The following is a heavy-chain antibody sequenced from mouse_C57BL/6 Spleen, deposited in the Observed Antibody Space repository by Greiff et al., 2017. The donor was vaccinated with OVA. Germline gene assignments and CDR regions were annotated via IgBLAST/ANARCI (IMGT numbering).Heavy chain of an antibody. V-gene: IGHV1-50*01. CDR2: IDPSDSYT. J-gene: IGHJ1*03. CDR1: GYTFTSYW. Sequence: QVQLQQPGAELVKPGASVKLSCKASGYTFTSYWMQWVKQRPGQGLEWIGEIDPSDSYTNYNQKFKGKATLTVDTSSSTAYMQLSSLTSEDSAVYYCGLPGYGSSLHWYFDVWGTGTTVTVSS. D-gene: IGHD1-1*01. CDR3: GLPGYGSSLHWYFDV.